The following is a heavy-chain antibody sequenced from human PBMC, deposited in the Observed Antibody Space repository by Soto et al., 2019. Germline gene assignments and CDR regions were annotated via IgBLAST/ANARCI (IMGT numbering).Heavy chain of an antibody. V-gene: IGHV1-69*06. CDR2: IIPIYASP. CDR3: AVTVTGSRSPLDN. CDR1: GGTFSSNA. D-gene: IGHD3-9*01. J-gene: IGHJ4*02. Sequence: QVQLVQSGAEVKKPGSSVKVSCKASGGTFSSNAISWVRQAPGQGLEWMGGIIPIYASPNYAQNFQGRVTVTADKATSTAYLELSRLKFADSAIYYCAVTVTGSRSPLDNWGRGTLVIVSS.